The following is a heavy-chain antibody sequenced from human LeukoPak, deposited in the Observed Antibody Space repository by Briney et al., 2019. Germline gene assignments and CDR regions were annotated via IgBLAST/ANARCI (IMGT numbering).Heavy chain of an antibody. CDR3: ARGPMVRGGDYFDY. J-gene: IGHJ4*02. Sequence: SVKVSCKASGGTFSSYAISWVRQAPGQGLEWMGRIIPILGIANYAQKFQGRVTITADKSTSTAYMELSSLRSEDTAVYYCARGPMVRGGDYFDYWGQGTLVIVSS. D-gene: IGHD3-10*01. CDR1: GGTFSSYA. V-gene: IGHV1-69*04. CDR2: IIPILGIA.